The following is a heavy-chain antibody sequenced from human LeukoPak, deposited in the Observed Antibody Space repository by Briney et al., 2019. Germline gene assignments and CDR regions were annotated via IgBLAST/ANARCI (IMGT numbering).Heavy chain of an antibody. D-gene: IGHD6-19*01. CDR3: AKDPIYSSGWWGAFYFDY. J-gene: IGHJ4*02. CDR2: ISGRGGST. Sequence: GGSLRLSCAASGFTFSSYAMSWVRQAPGKGLEWVSAISGRGGSTYYADSVKGRFTISRDNSKNTLYLQMNSLRAEDTAVYYCAKDPIYSSGWWGAFYFDYWGQGTLVTVSS. CDR1: GFTFSSYA. V-gene: IGHV3-23*01.